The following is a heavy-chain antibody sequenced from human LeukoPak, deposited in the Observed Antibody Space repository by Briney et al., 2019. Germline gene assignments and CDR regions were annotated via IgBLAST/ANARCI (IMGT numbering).Heavy chain of an antibody. J-gene: IGHJ4*02. CDR2: ISYEGSNK. V-gene: IGHV3-30*04. CDR1: GFTFSSYA. Sequence: GGSLRLSCAASGFTFSSYAMHWVRQAPDKGLEWVTVISYEGSNKYYADSVKGRFTISRDNSKNTLYLQMNSLRAEDTAVYYCARDPWVDTAMDDEYWGQGTLVTVSS. D-gene: IGHD5-18*01. CDR3: ARDPWVDTAMDDEY.